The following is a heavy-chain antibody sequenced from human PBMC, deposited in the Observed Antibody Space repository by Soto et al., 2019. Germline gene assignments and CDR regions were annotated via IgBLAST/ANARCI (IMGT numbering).Heavy chain of an antibody. CDR3: AKEYYDRGMDV. Sequence: GGSLRLSCAASGFPFSSYAMTWVRQTPGQGLQRVSSISGSGGRTYYADSVKGRFTISRDNSKNTLYLQMNSLRAEDTAVYYCAKEYYDRGMDVWGQGTTVTVSS. CDR1: GFPFSSYA. J-gene: IGHJ6*02. CDR2: ISGSGGRT. V-gene: IGHV3-23*01. D-gene: IGHD3-3*01.